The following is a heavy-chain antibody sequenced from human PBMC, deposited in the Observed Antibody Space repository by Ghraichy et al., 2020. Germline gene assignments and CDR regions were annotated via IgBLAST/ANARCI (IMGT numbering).Heavy chain of an antibody. V-gene: IGHV3-74*01. CDR2: INSDGSST. Sequence: GGSLRLSCAVSGFTFSSYWMHWVRQGPGKGLVWVSRINSDGSSTNYADSVKGRFPISRDNAKNTLYLQMNSLRAEDTAVYYCARQVVPAVTPAGGFDYWGQGTLVTVSS. CDR3: ARQVVPAVTPAGGFDY. J-gene: IGHJ4*02. CDR1: GFTFSSYW. D-gene: IGHD2-2*01.